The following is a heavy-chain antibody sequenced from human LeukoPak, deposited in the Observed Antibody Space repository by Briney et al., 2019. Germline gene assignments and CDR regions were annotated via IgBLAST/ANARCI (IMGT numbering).Heavy chain of an antibody. V-gene: IGHV4-61*01. CDR3: ARGFIHYYDSSGYFDY. Sequence: PSETLSLTCTVSGGSVSSGSYYWSWIRQPPGKGLEWIGYIYYSGSTNYNPSLKSRVTISVDTSKNQFSLKLSSATAADTAVYYCARGFIHYYDSSGYFDYWGQGTLVTVSS. CDR2: IYYSGST. J-gene: IGHJ4*02. D-gene: IGHD3-22*01. CDR1: GGSVSSGSYY.